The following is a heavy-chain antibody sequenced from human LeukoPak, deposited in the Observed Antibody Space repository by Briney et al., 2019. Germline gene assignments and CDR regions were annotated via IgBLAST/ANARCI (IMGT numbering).Heavy chain of an antibody. CDR3: ARGPNSGYSWLDP. V-gene: IGHV3-7*03. CDR2: IKQDGSEK. J-gene: IGHJ5*02. CDR1: GFTLSKFW. D-gene: IGHD5-12*01. Sequence: GGSLRPSCEASGFTLSKFWMNWVRQAPGKGLEWVANIKQDGSEKRYVDSVKGRFSISRDNTKNSLYLQMSSLRAEDTAVYYCARGPNSGYSWLDPWGQGTLVTVSS.